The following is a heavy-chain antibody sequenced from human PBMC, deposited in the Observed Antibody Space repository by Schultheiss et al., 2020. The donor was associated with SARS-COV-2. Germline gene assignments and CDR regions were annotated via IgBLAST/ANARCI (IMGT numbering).Heavy chain of an antibody. D-gene: IGHD5-18*01. CDR2: ISAYNGNT. V-gene: IGHV1-18*01. J-gene: IGHJ4*02. Sequence: ASVKVSCKASGYTFTSYGISWVRQAPGQGLEWMGWISAYNGNTNYAQKLQGRVTMTTDTSTSTAYMELRSLRSDDTAVYYCARGGRVDTAMVGLRFDYWGQGTLVTVSS. CDR3: ARGGRVDTAMVGLRFDY. CDR1: GYTFTSYG.